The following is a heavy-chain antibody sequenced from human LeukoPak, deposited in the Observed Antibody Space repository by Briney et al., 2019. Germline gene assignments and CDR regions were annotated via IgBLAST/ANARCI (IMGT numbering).Heavy chain of an antibody. J-gene: IGHJ5*02. CDR1: GFIFSHAW. Sequence: GGSLRLFCAAWGFIFSHAWVSWVRHARGKGLELVARIKNKPDGGTSDYTAPVKGRFTISRGDSKSTLYLQMNSLKTEDTAVYYCTVVNYGSGSYPLGSWGQGTLVTVSS. CDR2: IKNKPDGGTS. CDR3: TVVNYGSGSYPLGS. V-gene: IGHV3-15*01. D-gene: IGHD3-10*01.